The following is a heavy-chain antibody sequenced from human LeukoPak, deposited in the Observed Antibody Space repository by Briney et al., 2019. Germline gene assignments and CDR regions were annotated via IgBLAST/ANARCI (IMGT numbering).Heavy chain of an antibody. D-gene: IGHD6-13*01. J-gene: IGHJ4*02. CDR1: GFTFSSYA. CDR3: VGFRATAGLY. CDR2: ITSNGGSA. V-gene: IGHV3-64D*06. Sequence: GGSLRLSCSASGFTFSSYAMYWVRQAPGKGLEYVSAITSNGGSAYYADSVKGRFTISRDNSRNTLYLQMRSLRADDTAVYYCVGFRATAGLYWGQGTLVTVSS.